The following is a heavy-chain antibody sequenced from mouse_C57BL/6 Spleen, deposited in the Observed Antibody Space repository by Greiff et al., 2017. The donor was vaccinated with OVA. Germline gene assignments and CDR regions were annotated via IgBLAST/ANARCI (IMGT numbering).Heavy chain of an antibody. CDR2: ISSGGSYT. J-gene: IGHJ4*01. V-gene: IGHV5-6*01. CDR3: ARRYEDYYAMDY. CDR1: GFTFSSYG. D-gene: IGHD2-3*01. Sequence: EVHLVESGGDLVKPGGSLKLSCAASGFTFSSYGMSWVRQTPDKRLEWVATISSGGSYTYYPDSVKGRFTISRDNAKNTLYLQMSSLKSEDTAMYYCARRYEDYYAMDYWGQGTSVTVSS.